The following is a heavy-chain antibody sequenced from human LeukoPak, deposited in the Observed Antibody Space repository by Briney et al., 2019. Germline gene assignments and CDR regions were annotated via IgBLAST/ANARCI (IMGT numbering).Heavy chain of an antibody. J-gene: IGHJ6*03. D-gene: IGHD3-22*01. Sequence: SETLSLTCAVYGGSFSGYYWSWIRQPPGKGLEWIGEINHSGSTNYNPSLKSRVTISVDTSKNHFSLKLSSVTAADTAVYYCARGAYYYDSSGYYSNYYHYYMDVWGKGTTVTVSS. CDR1: GGSFSGYY. CDR2: INHSGST. CDR3: ARGAYYYDSSGYYSNYYHYYMDV. V-gene: IGHV4-34*01.